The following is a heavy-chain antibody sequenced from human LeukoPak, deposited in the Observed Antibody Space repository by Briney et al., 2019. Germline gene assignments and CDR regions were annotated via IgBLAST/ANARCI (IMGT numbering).Heavy chain of an antibody. CDR1: GFTFSSYG. Sequence: GGSLRLSCTASGFTFSSYGMTWVRQAPGKGLEWVSAISGSGGSTYYADSVKGRFTISRDNSKNTLYLQMNSLRAEDTAVYYCAKVAAAGTLIMWHGAFDIWGQGTMVTVSS. V-gene: IGHV3-23*01. D-gene: IGHD6-13*01. J-gene: IGHJ3*02. CDR3: AKVAAAGTLIMWHGAFDI. CDR2: ISGSGGST.